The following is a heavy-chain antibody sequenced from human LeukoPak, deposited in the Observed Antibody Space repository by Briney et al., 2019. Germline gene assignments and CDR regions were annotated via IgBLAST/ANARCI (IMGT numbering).Heavy chain of an antibody. V-gene: IGHV4-59*08. CDR1: GGSISSYY. CDR3: ARARTYSSSWYFDY. D-gene: IGHD6-13*01. CDR2: IYYSGST. Sequence: SETLSLACTVSGGSISSYYWSWIRQPPGKGLEWIGYIYYSGSTNYNPSLKSRVTISVDTSKNQFSLKLSSVTAADTAVYYCARARTYSSSWYFDYWGQGTLVTVSS. J-gene: IGHJ4*02.